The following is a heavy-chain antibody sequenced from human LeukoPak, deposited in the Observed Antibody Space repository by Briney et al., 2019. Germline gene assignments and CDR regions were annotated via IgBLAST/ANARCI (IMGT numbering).Heavy chain of an antibody. D-gene: IGHD3-22*01. V-gene: IGHV3-21*01. Sequence: SGGSLRLSCAASGFTFNTYSMNWVRQAPGKGLEWVSSISSRSTYIYYADSVMGRFTISRDNAKNSLYLQMNSLRAEDTAVYYCARSLGFYDSSGAYYFDYWGQGTLVTVSS. J-gene: IGHJ4*02. CDR2: ISSRSTYI. CDR3: ARSLGFYDSSGAYYFDY. CDR1: GFTFNTYS.